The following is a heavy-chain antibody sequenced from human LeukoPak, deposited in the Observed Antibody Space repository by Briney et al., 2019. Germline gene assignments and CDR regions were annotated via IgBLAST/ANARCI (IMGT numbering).Heavy chain of an antibody. V-gene: IGHV3-64*04. Sequence: GGSLRLSCSASGFTFSSYAMHWVRQAPGKGLEYVSAISSNGGSTYYADSVKGRFTISRDNSKNTLYLQMNSLRAEDTAVYYCAKAYYYDSSGSHPPFDYWGQGTLVTVSS. CDR1: GFTFSSYA. J-gene: IGHJ4*02. CDR2: ISSNGGST. D-gene: IGHD3-22*01. CDR3: AKAYYYDSSGSHPPFDY.